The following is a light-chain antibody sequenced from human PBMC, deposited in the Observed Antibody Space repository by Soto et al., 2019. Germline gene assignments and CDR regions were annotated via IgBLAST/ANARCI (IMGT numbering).Light chain of an antibody. V-gene: IGLV1-40*01. J-gene: IGLJ3*02. Sequence: QSVLTQPPSVSGAPGQRVTISCTGGSSNIGAGYDVQWYQQFPGIAPTLLIYDTTTRPSGVPDRFSASKSGISASLAITGLQAEDEADYYCQSYDGSLSGSVFGGGTKLTVL. CDR3: QSYDGSLSGSV. CDR2: DTT. CDR1: SSNIGAGYD.